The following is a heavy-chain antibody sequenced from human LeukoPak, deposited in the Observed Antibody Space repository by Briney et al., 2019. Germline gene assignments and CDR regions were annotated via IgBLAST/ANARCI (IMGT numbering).Heavy chain of an antibody. CDR2: INTSSNYV. Sequence: DSLTLSCAASGFTFNSYSMNRVLHPPSKRPPLLSSINTSSNYVYYADSVKGRFSIFRVNAKSPLYLQMNSLRAEDTAVYDCGRMAANTRRLGDYGGKFDLWGRGTLVTVSS. CDR1: GFTFNSYS. D-gene: IGHD4-23*01. CDR3: GRMAANTRRLGDYGGKFDL. V-gene: IGHV3-21*01. J-gene: IGHJ2*01.